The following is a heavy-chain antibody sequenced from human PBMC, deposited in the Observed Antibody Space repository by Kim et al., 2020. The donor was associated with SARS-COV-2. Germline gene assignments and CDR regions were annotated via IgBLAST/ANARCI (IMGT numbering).Heavy chain of an antibody. Sequence: AVSVKSRITINPDTSKNQFSLQLNTVTPEDTAVYYCARDSSLVLDWYFDLWGRGTLVTVSS. D-gene: IGHD2-2*01. J-gene: IGHJ2*01. CDR3: ARDSSLVLDWYFDL. V-gene: IGHV6-1*01.